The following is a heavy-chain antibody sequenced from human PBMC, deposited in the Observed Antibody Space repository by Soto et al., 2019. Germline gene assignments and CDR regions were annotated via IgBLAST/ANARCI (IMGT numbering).Heavy chain of an antibody. D-gene: IGHD6-19*01. V-gene: IGHV3-30-3*01. CDR2: ISYDGSNK. J-gene: IGHJ4*02. CDR3: ARDSVRYSSGWYEGY. Sequence: QVQLVESGGGVVQPGRSLRLSCAASGFTFSSYAMHWVRQAPGKGLEWVAVISYDGSNKYYADSVKGRFTISRDNSKNTLYLQMNSLRAEDTAVYYCARDSVRYSSGWYEGYWGQGTLVTVSS. CDR1: GFTFSSYA.